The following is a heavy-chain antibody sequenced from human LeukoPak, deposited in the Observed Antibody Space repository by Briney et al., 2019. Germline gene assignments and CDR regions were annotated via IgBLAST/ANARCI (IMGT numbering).Heavy chain of an antibody. CDR3: AKADSTKIKLYYYDSSGYLGD. D-gene: IGHD3-22*01. CDR2: MSFDGGHI. CDR1: GFTFSKYA. Sequence: PGGSLRLSCAASGFTFSKYAMHWVRQAPGKGLEWVAVMSFDGGHIYYADSVQGRFTISRDNSKNTLYLQMNSLRAEDTAVYYCAKADSTKIKLYYYDSSGYLGDWGQGTLVTVSS. J-gene: IGHJ4*02. V-gene: IGHV3-30*04.